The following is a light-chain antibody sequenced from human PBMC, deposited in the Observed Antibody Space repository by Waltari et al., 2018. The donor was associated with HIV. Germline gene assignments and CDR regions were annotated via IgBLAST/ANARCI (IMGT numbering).Light chain of an antibody. V-gene: IGLV2-18*02. J-gene: IGLJ2*01. CDR1: SSHVGSYNR. Sequence: QSALTQPPSVSGSPGQSVTISCTGTSSHVGSYNRVPWYQQPPGTAPKLMIYEVSNRPSGVPDRFSGSKSGNTASLTISGLQAEDEADYYCSSYTSSSTVVFGGGTKLTVL. CDR3: SSYTSSSTVV. CDR2: EVS.